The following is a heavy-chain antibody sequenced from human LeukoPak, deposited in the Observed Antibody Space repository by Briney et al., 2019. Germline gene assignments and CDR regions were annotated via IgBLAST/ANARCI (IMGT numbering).Heavy chain of an antibody. Sequence: GGSLRLSCAASGFTFSSYSMNWVRQAPGKGLEWVSSISSSSSYIYYADSVKGRFTISRDNAKNSLYLQMNSLRAEDTAVYYCAITKGHCSGGSCYSVYYFDYWGQGTLVTVSS. CDR3: AITKGHCSGGSCYSVYYFDY. CDR1: GFTFSSYS. CDR2: ISSSSSYI. V-gene: IGHV3-21*01. D-gene: IGHD2-15*01. J-gene: IGHJ4*02.